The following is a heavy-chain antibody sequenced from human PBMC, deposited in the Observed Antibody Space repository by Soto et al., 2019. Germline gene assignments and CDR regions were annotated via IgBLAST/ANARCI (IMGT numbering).Heavy chain of an antibody. V-gene: IGHV3-21*01. CDR1: GFTFSSYS. CDR3: ARSSESSGYSHFDY. D-gene: IGHD3-22*01. CDR2: ISSSSSYI. J-gene: IGHJ4*02. Sequence: PGGSLRLSCAASGFTFSSYSMNWVRQSPGKGLEWVSSISSSSSYIYYADSVKGRFTISRDNAKNSLYLQMNSLRAEDTAVYYCARSSESSGYSHFDYWGQGTLVTSPQ.